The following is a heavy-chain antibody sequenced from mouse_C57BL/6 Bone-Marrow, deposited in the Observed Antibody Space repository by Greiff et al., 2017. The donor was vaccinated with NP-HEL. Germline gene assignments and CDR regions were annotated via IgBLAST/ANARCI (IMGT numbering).Heavy chain of an antibody. V-gene: IGHV1-19*01. D-gene: IGHD3-1*01. CDR3: ARKPSGFDY. CDR2: INPYNGGT. CDR1: GYTFTDYY. J-gene: IGHJ2*01. Sequence: EVQLQQSGPVLVKPGASVKMSCKASGYTFTDYYMNWVKQSHGKSLEWIGVINPYNGGTSYNQKFKGKATLTVDKSSSTAYMELISLTSEDSAVYYCARKPSGFDYWGQGTTLTVSS.